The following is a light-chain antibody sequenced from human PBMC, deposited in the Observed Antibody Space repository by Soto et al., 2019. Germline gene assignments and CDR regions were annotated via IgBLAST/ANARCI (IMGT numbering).Light chain of an antibody. Sequence: QSALTQPRSVSGSPGQSVTISCTGTSSDVGGYNYVSWYQQHPDKAPKLMIYDVSKRPSGVPDRFSGSKSGNTASLTISGLQAEDEADYYCSSYTSSSTLDVFGTGTKVTVL. CDR3: SSYTSSSTLDV. CDR1: SSDVGGYNY. V-gene: IGLV2-11*01. CDR2: DVS. J-gene: IGLJ1*01.